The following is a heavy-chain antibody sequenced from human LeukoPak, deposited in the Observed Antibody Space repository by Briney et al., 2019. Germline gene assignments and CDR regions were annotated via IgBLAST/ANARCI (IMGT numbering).Heavy chain of an antibody. V-gene: IGHV4-4*02. CDR1: GGSISSSNW. Sequence: SGTLSLTCAVSGGSISSSNWWSWVRQPPGKGLEWIGEIYHSGSTNYNPSLKSRVTISVDKSKNQFSLKLSSVTAADTAVYYCARDDALSHYYGSGSNHYWGQGTLVTVSS. CDR2: IYHSGST. CDR3: ARDDALSHYYGSGSNHY. J-gene: IGHJ4*02. D-gene: IGHD3-10*01.